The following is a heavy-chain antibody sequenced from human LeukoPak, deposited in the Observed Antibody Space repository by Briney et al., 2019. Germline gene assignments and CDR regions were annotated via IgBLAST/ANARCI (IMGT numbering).Heavy chain of an antibody. CDR3: ARRWFGEFYWFDP. V-gene: IGHV1-46*01. CDR2: INPSGGST. D-gene: IGHD3-10*01. J-gene: IGHJ5*02. Sequence: ASVKVCCKASGYTSTSYYMHWVRQAPGQGLEWMGIINPSGGSTSYAQKFQGRVTMTRDMSTSTAYMELRSLRSDDTAVYYCARRWFGEFYWFDPWGQGTLVTVSS. CDR1: GYTSTSYY.